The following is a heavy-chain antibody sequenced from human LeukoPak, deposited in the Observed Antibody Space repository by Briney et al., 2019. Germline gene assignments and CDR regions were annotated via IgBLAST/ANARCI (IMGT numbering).Heavy chain of an antibody. J-gene: IGHJ4*02. CDR2: IRSKANSYAT. CDR3: TIRDYYDSSGYSFPRSFDY. V-gene: IGHV3-73*01. D-gene: IGHD3-22*01. CDR1: GFTFSGSA. Sequence: GGSLRLSCAASGFTFSGSAMHWVRQASGKGLEWVGRIRSKANSYATAYAASVKGRFTISRDDSKDTAYLQMNSLKTEDTAVYYCTIRDYYDSSGYSFPRSFDYWGQGTLVTVSS.